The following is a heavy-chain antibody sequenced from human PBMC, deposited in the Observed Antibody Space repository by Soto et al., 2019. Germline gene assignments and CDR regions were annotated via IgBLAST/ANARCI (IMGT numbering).Heavy chain of an antibody. D-gene: IGHD2-15*01. J-gene: IGHJ6*02. Sequence: GGSLRLSCAASGFTFSSYGMHWVRQAPGKGLEWVAVIWYDGSNKYYADSVKGRFTISRDNSKNTLYLQMNSLRAEDTAVYYCARDLGYXSGGSCYSAYYYYGMDVWGRGTTITVSS. CDR1: GFTFSSYG. CDR2: IWYDGSNK. V-gene: IGHV3-33*01. CDR3: ARDLGYXSGGSCYSAYYYYGMDV.